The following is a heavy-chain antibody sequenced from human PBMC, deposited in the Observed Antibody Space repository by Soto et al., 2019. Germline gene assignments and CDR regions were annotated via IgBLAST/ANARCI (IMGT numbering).Heavy chain of an antibody. V-gene: IGHV1-69*13. CDR3: ASNSKTKYDFWSAIDY. J-gene: IGHJ4*02. Sequence: SSVKVSCKASGGTFSSYAISWVRQAPGQGLEWMGGVIPILGTANYVQKFQGRVTITPAESTSTANMELSSLRSEDTAVYYCASNSKTKYDFWSAIDYWGQGTLVTVSS. CDR2: VIPILGTA. D-gene: IGHD3-3*01. CDR1: GGTFSSYA.